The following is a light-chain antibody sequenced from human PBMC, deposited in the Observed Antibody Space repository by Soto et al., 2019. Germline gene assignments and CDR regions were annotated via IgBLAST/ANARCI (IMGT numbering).Light chain of an antibody. V-gene: IGLV2-14*01. J-gene: IGLJ1*01. Sequence: SVLTQPASVSGSPGQSITISCTGTSSDVGGYNYVSWYQQHPGKAPKLMIYEVSNRPSGVSNRFSGSKSGNTASLTISGLQGEYEADYYCSSYTSSSTEVFGTGTKVT. CDR2: EVS. CDR3: SSYTSSSTEV. CDR1: SSDVGGYNY.